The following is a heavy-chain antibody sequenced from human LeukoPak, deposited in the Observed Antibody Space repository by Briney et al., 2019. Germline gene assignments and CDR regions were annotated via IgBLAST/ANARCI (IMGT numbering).Heavy chain of an antibody. J-gene: IGHJ4*02. D-gene: IGHD3-22*01. CDR3: ARVLKYYYDSSGYALGY. CDR1: LGTFSSHA. Sequence: SVNVSCKASLGTFSSHAISWVGQAPGQGVEGMGGIIPICGTANYAQKFQGRVRITADESTSTAYLELSSLRSEDTAVYYCARVLKYYYDSSGYALGYWGQGTLVTVSS. CDR2: IIPICGTA. V-gene: IGHV1-69*13.